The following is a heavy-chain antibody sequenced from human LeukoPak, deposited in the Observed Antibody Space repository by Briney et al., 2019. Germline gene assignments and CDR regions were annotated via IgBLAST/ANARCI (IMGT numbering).Heavy chain of an antibody. CDR2: ISSSSSYI. CDR1: GFTFISYS. Sequence: GGSLRLSCAASGFTFISYSMNWVRQAPGKGLEWVSSISSSSSYIYYADSVKGRFTISRDNAKKSLYLQMNSLRAEDTAVYYCARYRQVAAFFDYWGQGTLVTVSS. CDR3: ARYRQVAAFFDY. J-gene: IGHJ4*02. V-gene: IGHV3-21*01. D-gene: IGHD5-12*01.